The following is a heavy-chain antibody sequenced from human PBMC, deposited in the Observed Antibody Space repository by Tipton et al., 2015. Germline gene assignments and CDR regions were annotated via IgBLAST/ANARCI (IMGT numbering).Heavy chain of an antibody. J-gene: IGHJ4*02. V-gene: IGHV6-1*01. D-gene: IGHD2-15*01. Sequence: GLVKPSQTLSLTCAISGDSVSSNSDAWNWIRQSPSRGLEWLGRTYYRSRWYNDYAASVQSRITINPDTSKNQFSLKLSSVTAADTAVYYCTTTQGYWGQGILVTVSS. CDR1: GDSVSSNSDA. CDR3: TTTQGY. CDR2: TYYRSRWYN.